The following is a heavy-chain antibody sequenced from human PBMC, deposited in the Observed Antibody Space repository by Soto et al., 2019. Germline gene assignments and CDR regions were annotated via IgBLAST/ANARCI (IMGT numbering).Heavy chain of an antibody. CDR2: VNPSGGAT. V-gene: IGHV1-46*01. J-gene: IGHJ5*02. CDR3: ARDHRDGSSGYRSWWLDP. CDR1: GYTFTNNW. Sequence: GASVKVPCKASGYTFTNNWIHWVRQAPGQGLEWMGVVNPSGGATVYAQRFQGRVTMTRDTSTSTVYMDLSGLRSEDTAVYYCARDHRDGSSGYRSWWLDPCGQGIMVTVYS. D-gene: IGHD3-22*01.